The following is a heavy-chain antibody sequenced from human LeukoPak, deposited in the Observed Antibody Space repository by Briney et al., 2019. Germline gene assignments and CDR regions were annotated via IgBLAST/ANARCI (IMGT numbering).Heavy chain of an antibody. CDR3: AKSHYDSSGYYLLFDY. D-gene: IGHD3-22*01. J-gene: IGHJ4*02. CDR1: GFTFSSYA. Sequence: GGSLRLSCAASGFTFSSYAMSWVRQAPGKGLEWVSAISGSGGSTYYADSVTGRFTISRDNSKNTLYLRMNSLRAEDTAVYYCAKSHYDSSGYYLLFDYWGQGTLVTVSP. V-gene: IGHV3-23*01. CDR2: ISGSGGST.